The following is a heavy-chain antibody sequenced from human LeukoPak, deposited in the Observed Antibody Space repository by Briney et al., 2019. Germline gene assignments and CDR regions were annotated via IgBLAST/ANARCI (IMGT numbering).Heavy chain of an antibody. D-gene: IGHD6-19*01. V-gene: IGHV4-31*03. Sequence: PSQTLSLTCTVSGGSISSGGFFWSWVRQHPGQGLEWIGYIYFSGSTYYNPSLKSRVTISVDTPSSQFFLKLTSVTAADTAVYYCARDGGGSGWHGTAFDIWGQGTLVTVSS. CDR1: GGSISSGGFF. CDR2: IYFSGST. J-gene: IGHJ3*02. CDR3: ARDGGGSGWHGTAFDI.